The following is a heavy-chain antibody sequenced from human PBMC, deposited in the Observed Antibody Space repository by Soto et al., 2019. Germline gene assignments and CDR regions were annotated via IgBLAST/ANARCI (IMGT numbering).Heavy chain of an antibody. CDR2: ISGSGGST. J-gene: IGHJ3*02. CDR3: AKVGDIVLMVFSYAFDI. V-gene: IGHV3-23*01. Sequence: GGSLRLSCAASGFTFSSYAMSWVRQAPGKGLEWVSAISGSGGSTYYADSVKGRFTIPRDNSKNTLYLQMNSLRAEDTAVYYCAKVGDIVLMVFSYAFDIWGQGTMVTVSS. D-gene: IGHD2-8*01. CDR1: GFTFSSYA.